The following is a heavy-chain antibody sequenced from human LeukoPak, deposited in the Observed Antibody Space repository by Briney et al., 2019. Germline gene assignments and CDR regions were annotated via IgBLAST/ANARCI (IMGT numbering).Heavy chain of an antibody. CDR2: ISSSSSYT. V-gene: IGHV3-11*06. J-gene: IGHJ4*02. D-gene: IGHD3-10*01. CDR1: GFTFSDYY. CDR3: ASGPYGSGSSYSLDY. Sequence: GGSLRLSCAASGFTFSDYYMSWIRQAPGKGLEWVSYISSSSSYTSYADSVKGRFTISRDNAKNSPYLQMNSLRAEDTAVYYCASGPYGSGSSYSLDYWGQGTLVTVSS.